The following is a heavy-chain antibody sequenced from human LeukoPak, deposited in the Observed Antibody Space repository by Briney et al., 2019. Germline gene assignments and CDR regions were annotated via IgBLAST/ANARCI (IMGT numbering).Heavy chain of an antibody. Sequence: RPGGSLRLSCAASGFTFSSYKMNWVRQAPGRGLEWVAVISYDGSNKYYADSVKGRFTISRDNSKNTLYLQMNSLRAEDTAVYYCARARYYYDSSGYYSPHFGLDYWGQGTLVTVSS. CDR1: GFTFSSYK. J-gene: IGHJ4*02. CDR2: ISYDGSNK. D-gene: IGHD3-22*01. CDR3: ARARYYYDSSGYYSPHFGLDY. V-gene: IGHV3-30*03.